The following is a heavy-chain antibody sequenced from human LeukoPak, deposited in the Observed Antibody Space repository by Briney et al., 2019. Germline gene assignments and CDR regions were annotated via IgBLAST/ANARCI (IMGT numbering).Heavy chain of an antibody. J-gene: IGHJ4*03. CDR2: VNHRGDT. D-gene: IGHD1-1*01. CDR3: ARGPTISETGYFDY. Sequence: SEILSLTCAVYGGSFSAYYWSWIRQSPGKGLQWIAEVNHRGDTNYNPSVKGRVTISVDTSKNQFSLKVTSLTAADTAVYYCARGPTISETGYFDYWGQGTLVTVSS. V-gene: IGHV4-34*01. CDR1: GGSFSAYY.